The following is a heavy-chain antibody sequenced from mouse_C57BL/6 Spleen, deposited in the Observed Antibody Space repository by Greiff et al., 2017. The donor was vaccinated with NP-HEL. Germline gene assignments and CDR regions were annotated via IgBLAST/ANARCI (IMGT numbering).Heavy chain of an antibody. J-gene: IGHJ4*01. CDR3: AREGLRPHYYAMDY. V-gene: IGHV5-16*01. D-gene: IGHD3-2*02. CDR2: ITYDGISP. CDR1: GFTFSDNK. Sequence: EVQLVESEGGLVQPGRSMKPSCPAPGFTFSDNKLAWFRQVPEKGLEWVANITYDGISPSYLDSLKSRFITSRDNAKNILYMQMSSLKSEDTATYYCAREGLRPHYYAMDYWGQGTSVTVSS.